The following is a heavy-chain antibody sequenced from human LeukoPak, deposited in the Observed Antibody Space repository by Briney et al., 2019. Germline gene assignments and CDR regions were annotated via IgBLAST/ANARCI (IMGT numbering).Heavy chain of an antibody. CDR1: GFTFTSYS. J-gene: IGHJ4*02. CDR2: IISSGNYI. D-gene: IGHD3-22*01. V-gene: IGHV3-21*01. Sequence: PGGSLRLSCAASGFTFTSYSMNWVRQAPGKGLEWVSSIISSGNYIYYADSVKGRFTLSRDNARNSLYLQMNSLRAEDTAVYYCARGGRGTIIMIVVAALDYWGQGTLVTVSS. CDR3: ARGGRGTIIMIVVAALDY.